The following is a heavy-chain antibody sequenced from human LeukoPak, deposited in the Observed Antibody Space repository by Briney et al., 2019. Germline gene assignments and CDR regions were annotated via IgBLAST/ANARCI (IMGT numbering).Heavy chain of an antibody. D-gene: IGHD6-13*01. CDR2: FDPEDGET. CDR3: ATGGAAAGLNWFDP. Sequence: GASVKVPCKVSGYTLTELSMHWVRQAPGKGLEWMGGFDPEDGETIYAQKFQGRVTMTEGTSTDTAYMELSSLRSEDTAVYYCATGGAAAGLNWFDPWGQGTLVTVSS. J-gene: IGHJ5*02. CDR1: GYTLTELS. V-gene: IGHV1-24*01.